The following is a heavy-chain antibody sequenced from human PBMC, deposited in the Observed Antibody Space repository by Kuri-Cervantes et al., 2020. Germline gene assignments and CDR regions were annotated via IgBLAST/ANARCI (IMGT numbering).Heavy chain of an antibody. D-gene: IGHD7-27*01. CDR1: GFTFSSYG. J-gene: IGHJ4*02. V-gene: IGHV3-30*18. Sequence: GESLKISCAASGFTFSSYGMHWVRQAPGKGLERVAVISYDGSNKYYADSVKGRFTISRDNSKNTLYLQMNSLRAEDTAVYYCAKDSTRSGAFDYWGQGTLVTVSS. CDR3: AKDSTRSGAFDY. CDR2: ISYDGSNK.